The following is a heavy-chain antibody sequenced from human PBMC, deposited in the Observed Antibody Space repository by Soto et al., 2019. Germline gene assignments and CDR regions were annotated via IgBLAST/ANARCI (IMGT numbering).Heavy chain of an antibody. Sequence: LSLTCTVSGGSISSGGYYWSWIRQHPGKGLEWIGYIYYSGSTYYNPSLKSRVTISVDTSKNQFSLKLSSVTAADTAVYYCARASPALLWFGELFGDAFGIWGQGTMVTVSS. CDR3: ARASPALLWFGELFGDAFGI. J-gene: IGHJ3*02. CDR2: IYYSGST. CDR1: GGSISSGGYY. V-gene: IGHV4-31*03. D-gene: IGHD3-10*01.